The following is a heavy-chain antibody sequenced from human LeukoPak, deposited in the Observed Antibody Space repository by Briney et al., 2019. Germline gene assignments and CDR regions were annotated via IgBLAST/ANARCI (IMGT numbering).Heavy chain of an antibody. CDR3: ARKLILDY. CDR2: IKQDGSEK. Sequence: GGSLRLSCAASGLPFSSYAMSWVRQAPGKGLEWVANIKQDGSEKYYVDSVKGRFTISRDNAKNSLYLQMNSLRAEDTAVYYCARKLILDYWGQGTLVTVSS. J-gene: IGHJ4*02. CDR1: GLPFSSYA. V-gene: IGHV3-7*01.